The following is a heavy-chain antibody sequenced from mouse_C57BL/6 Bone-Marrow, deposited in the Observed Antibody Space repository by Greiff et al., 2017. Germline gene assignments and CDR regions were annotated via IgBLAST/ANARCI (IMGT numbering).Heavy chain of an antibody. Sequence: VQLQQPGAELVKPGASVKLSCKASGYTFTSYRMHWVKQRHGKSLEWIGKIHPNNGSTNYNEKFKSKATLTVDKSSSTAYMQLSSLTSDDSAVYYCARCSGCFYSLDYWGQGTTVTVSS. D-gene: IGHD2-1*01. V-gene: IGHV1-64*01. CDR3: ARCSGCFYSLDY. CDR2: IHPNNGST. CDR1: GYTFTSYR. J-gene: IGHJ4*01.